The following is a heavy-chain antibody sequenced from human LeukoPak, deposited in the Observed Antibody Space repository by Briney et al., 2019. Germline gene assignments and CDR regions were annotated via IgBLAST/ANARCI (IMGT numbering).Heavy chain of an antibody. D-gene: IGHD7-27*01. CDR2: IHSGGST. J-gene: IGHJ3*02. CDR3: ARGGPNMSPWGGFGI. Sequence: GGSLRLSCAASGFTVSSNYVSWVRQAPGRGLEWVSVIHSGGSTYYADSVKGRFTISRDNSKNTLYLQMNSLRAEDTAVYYCARGGPNMSPWGGFGIWGQGTMVTVS. CDR1: GFTVSSNY. V-gene: IGHV3-53*01.